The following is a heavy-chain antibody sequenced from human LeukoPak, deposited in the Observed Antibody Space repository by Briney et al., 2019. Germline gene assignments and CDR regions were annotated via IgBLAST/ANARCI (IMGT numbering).Heavy chain of an antibody. CDR2: ISGSGGST. D-gene: IGHD1-26*01. CDR1: GFTFSSYA. Sequence: TGGSLRLSCAASGFTFSSYAMSWVRQAPGKGLEWVSAISGSGGSTYYADSVKGRFTISRDNSKNTLYLQMNSLRAEDTAVYYCAKWIVGELRGYYYYYYGMDVWGQGTTVTVSS. V-gene: IGHV3-23*01. J-gene: IGHJ6*02. CDR3: AKWIVGELRGYYYYYYGMDV.